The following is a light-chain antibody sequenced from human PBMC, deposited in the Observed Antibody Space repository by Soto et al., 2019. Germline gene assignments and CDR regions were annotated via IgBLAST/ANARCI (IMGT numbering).Light chain of an antibody. CDR2: DVT. CDR3: SSYTRTNTLV. V-gene: IGLV2-14*01. J-gene: IGLJ3*02. CDR1: SSDVGGYNF. Sequence: QSALIQPVSVSGSPGQSITISCTGSSSDVGGYNFVSWYQQHPGKAPKLMIYDVTNRPSGVSNRCSASKSGDTASLTISGLQAEDEADYYCSSYTRTNTLVFGGGTKVTVL.